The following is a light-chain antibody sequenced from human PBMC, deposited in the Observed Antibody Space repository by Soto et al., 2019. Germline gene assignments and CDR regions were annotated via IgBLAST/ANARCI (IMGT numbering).Light chain of an antibody. CDR2: DVS. CDR3: HQYGSTPFT. J-gene: IGKJ3*01. Sequence: EIVLTQSPVTLSLSPGERATLSCRASQSVTSFLAWYQQKPGQAPRLLIYDVSHRATGIPARFSGSGSGTDFTLTISRLEPEDFAVYYCHQYGSTPFTFGPGTKVDIK. V-gene: IGKV3-11*01. CDR1: QSVTSF.